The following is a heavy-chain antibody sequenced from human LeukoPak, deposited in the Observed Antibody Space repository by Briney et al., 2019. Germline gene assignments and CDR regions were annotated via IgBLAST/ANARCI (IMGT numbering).Heavy chain of an antibody. CDR2: ISGYNANT. V-gene: IGHV1-18*01. CDR3: ARDISGHSPLDY. Sequence: ASVKVSCKASGYTFTTYDISWVRQAPGQGLEWIGWISGYNANTNYAQQLQGRVTMTTDTSTSTAYMELRSLRSDDTAVYYCARDISGHSPLDYWGQGTLVTVSS. J-gene: IGHJ4*02. D-gene: IGHD1-20*01. CDR1: GYTFTTYD.